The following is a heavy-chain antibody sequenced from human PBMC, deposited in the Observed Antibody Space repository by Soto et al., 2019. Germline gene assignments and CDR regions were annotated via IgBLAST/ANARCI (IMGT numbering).Heavy chain of an antibody. Sequence: GGSLRLSCAASGFTFSTYNMNWVRQAPGKGLEWISCISTSGRTIYYSDSVKGRFTISRDNAEDSLYLQVNSLRAEDTAVYYCARDKITMFRGVIDYWGQGTLVTVSS. CDR2: ISTSGRTI. CDR1: GFTFSTYN. J-gene: IGHJ4*02. CDR3: ARDKITMFRGVIDY. V-gene: IGHV3-48*01. D-gene: IGHD3-10*01.